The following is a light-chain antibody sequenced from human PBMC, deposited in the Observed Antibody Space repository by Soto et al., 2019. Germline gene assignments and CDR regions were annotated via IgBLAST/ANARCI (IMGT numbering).Light chain of an antibody. V-gene: IGLV2-14*01. Sequence: QSALTQPASVSGSPGQSITISCTGTSSDVGGYNYVSWHQQHPGKAPKVMIYEVTNRPSGVSNRFSGSKSGNTASLTISGLQAEDEADYYCSSYTSSTTRVFGGGTKVTVL. CDR1: SSDVGGYNY. J-gene: IGLJ3*02. CDR2: EVT. CDR3: SSYTSSTTRV.